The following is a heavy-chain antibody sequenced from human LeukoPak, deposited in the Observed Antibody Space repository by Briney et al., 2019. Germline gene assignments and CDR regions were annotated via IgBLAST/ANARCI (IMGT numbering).Heavy chain of an antibody. CDR2: IIPIFGTA. CDR1: GGTFSSYA. Sequence: SVKVSCKASGGTFSSYAISWVRQAPGQGLEWMGGIIPIFGTANYAQKFQGRVTITADKSTSTAYMELSSLGSEDTAVYYCARDYDTVTPLFDYWGQGTLVTVSS. D-gene: IGHD4-17*01. CDR3: ARDYDTVTPLFDY. J-gene: IGHJ4*02. V-gene: IGHV1-69*06.